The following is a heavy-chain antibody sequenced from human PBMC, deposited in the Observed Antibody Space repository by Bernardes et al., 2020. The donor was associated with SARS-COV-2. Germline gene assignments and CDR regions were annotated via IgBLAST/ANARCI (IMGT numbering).Heavy chain of an antibody. CDR3: ARGSAAVVSHFMLLFANWYFDL. J-gene: IGHJ2*01. Sequence: SETLSLTCAVYSGSFSGYYCSWIRQTPGKGLEWIGAIHASGSTKYNPALKSRVTISVDPSKNQFSLKLNSVTAADTAVYYCARGSAAVVSHFMLLFANWYFDLWGRGTLVTVSS. CDR1: SGSFSGYY. D-gene: IGHD2-15*01. V-gene: IGHV4-34*01. CDR2: IHASGST.